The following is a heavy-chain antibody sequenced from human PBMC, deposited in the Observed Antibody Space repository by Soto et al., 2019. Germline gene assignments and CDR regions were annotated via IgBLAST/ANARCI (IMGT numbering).Heavy chain of an antibody. CDR2: IYSGGST. D-gene: IGHD2-21*01. CDR3: ARGLPLYSEGWRYAFDI. J-gene: IGHJ3*02. V-gene: IGHV3-53*01. CDR1: GFTVSSNY. Sequence: EVQLVESGGGLIQPGGSLRLSCAAFGFTVSSNYMSWVRQAPGKGLEWVSVIYSGGSTYYADSVKGRFTISRDNSKNTLYLQINSLRAEDTAVYYCARGLPLYSEGWRYAFDIWGQGTMVTVSS.